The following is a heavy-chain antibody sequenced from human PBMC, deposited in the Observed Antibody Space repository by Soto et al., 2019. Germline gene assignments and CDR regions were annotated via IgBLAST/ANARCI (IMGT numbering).Heavy chain of an antibody. V-gene: IGHV3-23*01. CDR1: GFTFSNFA. D-gene: IGHD3-16*02. Sequence: EVQLLESGGGLVQPGGSLRLSCAVSGFTFSNFAMFWVRQAPGKGLEWVSSISRTGGAAHYADSVNGRFTVSRDNSKNTLFLQMASLSADDTAVYYCSKASDYICVSYPKEPDYWGQATLVTVSS. CDR3: SKASDYICVSYPKEPDY. CDR2: ISRTGGAA. J-gene: IGHJ4*02.